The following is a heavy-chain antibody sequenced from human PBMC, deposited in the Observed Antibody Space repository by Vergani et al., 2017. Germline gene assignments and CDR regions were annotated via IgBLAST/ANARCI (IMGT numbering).Heavy chain of an antibody. D-gene: IGHD2-2*01. V-gene: IGHV1-24*01. CDR2: FDPEDGET. J-gene: IGHJ5*02. CDR1: GYTLTELS. Sequence: QVQLVQSGAEVKKPVASVKVSCKVSGYTLTELSMHWVRQAPGKGLEWMGGFDPEDGETIYAQKFQGRVTMTEDTSTDTAYMELSSLRSEDTAVYYCATAPRVPAATWIWFDPWGQGALVTVSS. CDR3: ATAPRVPAATWIWFDP.